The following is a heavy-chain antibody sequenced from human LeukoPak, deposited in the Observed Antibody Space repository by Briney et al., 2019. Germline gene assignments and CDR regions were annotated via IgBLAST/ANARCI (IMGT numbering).Heavy chain of an antibody. CDR2: IKSKTDGGTT. Sequence: PGGSLRLSCAASGFTFSNAWMSWVRQAPGKGLEWVGRIKSKTDGGTTDYAAPVKGRFTISRDDSKNTLYLQMNSLKTEDTAVYYCTTSGYSYGYNYYYYMDVWGKGTTVTISS. V-gene: IGHV3-15*01. J-gene: IGHJ6*03. CDR1: GFTFSNAW. CDR3: TTSGYSYGYNYYYYMDV. D-gene: IGHD5-18*01.